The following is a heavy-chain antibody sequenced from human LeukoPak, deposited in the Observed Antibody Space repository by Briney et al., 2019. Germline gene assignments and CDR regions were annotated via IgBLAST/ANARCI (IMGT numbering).Heavy chain of an antibody. CDR1: GFTFSSYG. CDR2: ISGSGGST. J-gene: IGHJ4*02. CDR3: AKAPDYGGLRRLDY. D-gene: IGHD4-23*01. Sequence: PGGSLRLSCAASGFTFSSYGMSWVRQAPGKGLEWVSAISGSGGSTYYADSVKGRFTISRDNSKNTLYLQMNSLRAEDTAVYYCAKAPDYGGLRRLDYWGQGTLVTVSS. V-gene: IGHV3-23*01.